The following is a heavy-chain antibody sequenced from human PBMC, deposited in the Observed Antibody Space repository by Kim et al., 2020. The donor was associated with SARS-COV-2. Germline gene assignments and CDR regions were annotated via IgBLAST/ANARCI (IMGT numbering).Heavy chain of an antibody. CDR2: ISSSGNTI. J-gene: IGHJ4*02. CDR3: ARARARIAMFGVVPPGFDY. Sequence: GGSLRLSCAASGFTFSGYEMNWVRQAPGKGLEWVSYISSSGNTIYYADSVKGRFTISRDNAKNSLYLQMNSLRAEATAVYCCARARARIAMFGVVPPGFDYWGQGTLVTVSS. D-gene: IGHD3-3*01. V-gene: IGHV3-48*03. CDR1: GFTFSGYE.